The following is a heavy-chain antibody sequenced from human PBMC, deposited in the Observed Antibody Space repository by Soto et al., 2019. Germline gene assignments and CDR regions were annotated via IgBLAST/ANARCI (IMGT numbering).Heavy chain of an antibody. J-gene: IGHJ6*02. CDR3: VKDWNYGDYYYGMDV. CDR2: ISSDGATI. V-gene: IGHV3-48*03. D-gene: IGHD1-7*01. CDR1: GLTFSKFE. Sequence: GGSLRLSCEVSGLTFSKFEMTWVRQAPGQGLEWVSSISSDGATIYYADSVKGRFTISRDNDKNLLYLQMNSLKGEDTATYYCVKDWNYGDYYYGMDVWGQGTTVTVSS.